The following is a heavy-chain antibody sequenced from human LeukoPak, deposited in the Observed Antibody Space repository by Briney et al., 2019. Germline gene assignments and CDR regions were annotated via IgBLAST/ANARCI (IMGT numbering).Heavy chain of an antibody. D-gene: IGHD2-15*01. V-gene: IGHV3-23*01. Sequence: PGGSLRLSCAASGFTFSSYAMNWVRQAPGKGLKWVSGFRGSGAATFYADSVRGRFTISRDNSRNTMYLQMNSLRAEDAAVYYCAKAPVTSCRGAFCYPFDSWGQGTVVTVSS. CDR3: AKAPVTSCRGAFCYPFDS. CDR2: FRGSGAAT. CDR1: GFTFSSYA. J-gene: IGHJ4*02.